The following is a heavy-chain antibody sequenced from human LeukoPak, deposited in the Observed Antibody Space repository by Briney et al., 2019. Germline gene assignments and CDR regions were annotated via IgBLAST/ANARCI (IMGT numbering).Heavy chain of an antibody. V-gene: IGHV3-53*01. Sequence: GGSLRLSCEASGFPFSSYAMTWVRQAPGKGPEWVSVIYSGGSTYYADSVKGRFTISRDNSKNTLYLQMNSLRGEDTAVYYCARGGDIVGATRSAFDIWGQGTMVTVSS. J-gene: IGHJ3*02. CDR3: ARGGDIVGATRSAFDI. CDR1: GFPFSSYA. CDR2: IYSGGST. D-gene: IGHD1-26*01.